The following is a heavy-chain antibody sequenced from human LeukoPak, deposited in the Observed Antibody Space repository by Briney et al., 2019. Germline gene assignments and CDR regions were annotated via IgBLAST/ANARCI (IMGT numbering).Heavy chain of an antibody. CDR3: AKDRTTYSSGWHSVPVS. V-gene: IGHV3-30*18. J-gene: IGHJ5*02. Sequence: PGGSLRLSCAASGFTFSSYGMHWVRQAPGKGLEWVAVISYDGSNKYYADSVKGRFTISRDNSKNTLYLQMNSLRAEDTAVYYCAKDRTTYSSGWHSVPVSWGQGTLVTVSS. CDR2: ISYDGSNK. CDR1: GFTFSSYG. D-gene: IGHD6-19*01.